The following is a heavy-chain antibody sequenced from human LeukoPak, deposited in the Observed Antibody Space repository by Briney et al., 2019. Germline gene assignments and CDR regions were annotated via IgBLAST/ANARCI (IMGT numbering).Heavy chain of an antibody. D-gene: IGHD6-19*01. CDR1: GGSFSGYY. V-gene: IGHV4-34*01. J-gene: IGHJ4*02. Sequence: SETLSLTCAVYGGSFSGYYWSWLRPPPGKGLEWIGEINHSGSTNYNPSLKSRVTISVDTSKNQFSLKLSSVTAADTAVYYCARGRMWYSSGWYYFDYWGQETLVTVSS. CDR2: INHSGST. CDR3: ARGRMWYSSGWYYFDY.